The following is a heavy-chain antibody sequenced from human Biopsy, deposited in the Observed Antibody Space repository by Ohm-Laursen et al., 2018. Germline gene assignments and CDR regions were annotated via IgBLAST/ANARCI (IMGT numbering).Heavy chain of an antibody. J-gene: IGHJ5*02. V-gene: IGHV1-2*02. CDR2: INAKTGDT. Sequence: ASVKVSCKTSGYTFTGYHVHWVRQAPGQGLEWMGWINAKTGDTNYAQKLQGRVTMTRDTSISTAYVDLSSLRSDDTAVYYCTRGGYYYDSLAYYYWFDPWGQGTLVTVSS. CDR1: GYTFTGYH. CDR3: TRGGYYYDSLAYYYWFDP. D-gene: IGHD3-22*01.